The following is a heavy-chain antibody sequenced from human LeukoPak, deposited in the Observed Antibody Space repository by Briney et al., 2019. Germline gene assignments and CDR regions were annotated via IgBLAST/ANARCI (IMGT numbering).Heavy chain of an antibody. CDR2: IKQDASKK. CDR1: GFPFSSYW. CDR3: TRVGYIDEGIDY. Sequence: GGSLRLSCVASGFPFSSYWMTWVRQAPGKGLEWVANIKQDASKKSYVDSVKGRFTISRDNAKNSLYLQMNSLRAEDTAIYYCTRVGYIDEGIDYWGQGTLVTVSS. V-gene: IGHV3-7*04. J-gene: IGHJ4*02. D-gene: IGHD5-24*01.